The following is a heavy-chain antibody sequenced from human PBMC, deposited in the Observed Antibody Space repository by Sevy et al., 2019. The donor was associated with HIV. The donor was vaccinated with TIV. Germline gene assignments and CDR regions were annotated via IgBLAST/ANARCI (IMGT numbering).Heavy chain of an antibody. CDR1: GGSFSNFP. J-gene: IGHJ3*02. CDR2: IISKFGTT. CDR3: AREIPDYVSGYYSVDAFDI. D-gene: IGHD3-22*01. V-gene: IGHV1-69*13. Sequence: SVKVSCKASGGSFSNFPVSWVRQAPGQGLEWMGMIISKFGTTDYAQKFQGRVTITADESTTTAYMELTSLRSEDTAVYYCAREIPDYVSGYYSVDAFDIWGQGTMVTVSS.